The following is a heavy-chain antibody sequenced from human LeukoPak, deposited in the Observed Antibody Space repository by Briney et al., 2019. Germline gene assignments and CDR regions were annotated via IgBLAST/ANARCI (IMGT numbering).Heavy chain of an antibody. J-gene: IGHJ5*02. CDR3: ARFGSFYNWFDP. CDR1: GGSFSGYY. V-gene: IGHV4-34*01. Sequence: SETLSLTCAVYGGSFSGYYWSWIRQPPGKGLEWIGEINHSGSTNYNPSLKSRDTISVDTSKNQFSLKLSSVTAADTAVYYCARFGSFYNWFDPCGQGTLVTVSS. CDR2: INHSGST. D-gene: IGHD6-6*01.